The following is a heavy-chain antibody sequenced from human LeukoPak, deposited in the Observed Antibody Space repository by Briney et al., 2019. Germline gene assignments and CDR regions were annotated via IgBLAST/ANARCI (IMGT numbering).Heavy chain of an antibody. CDR2: FDVIDGET. V-gene: IGHV1-24*01. J-gene: IGHJ4*02. CDR3: AAGRPYSLLDY. CDR1: GSSLTELS. D-gene: IGHD5-18*01. Sequence: ASVKVSCTVSGSSLTELSLYWVRQAPGKGREWMGGFDVIDGETFYAQKFQGRVTMTEDSSADTAYMELRSLTSDDTALYYCAAGRPYSLLDYWGQGTLVTVSS.